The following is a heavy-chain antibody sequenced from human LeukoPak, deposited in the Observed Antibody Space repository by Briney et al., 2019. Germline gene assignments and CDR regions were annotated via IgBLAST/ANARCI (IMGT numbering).Heavy chain of an antibody. CDR2: ISYDGSNK. CDR1: GFTFSSYA. J-gene: IGHJ4*02. V-gene: IGHV3-30*04. Sequence: GGSLRLSCAASGFTFSSYAMHWVRQAPGKGLEWVAVISYDGSNKYYADSVKGRFTISRDNSKDTLYLQMNSLRAEDTAVYYCARDRDYGGLYFDYWGQGTLVTVSS. D-gene: IGHD4-23*01. CDR3: ARDRDYGGLYFDY.